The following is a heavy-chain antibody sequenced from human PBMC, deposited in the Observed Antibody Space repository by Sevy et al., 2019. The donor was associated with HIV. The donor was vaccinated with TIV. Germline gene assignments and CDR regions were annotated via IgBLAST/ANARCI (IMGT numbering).Heavy chain of an antibody. Sequence: GGSLRLSCAASGFTFSSYSMNWVRQAPGKGLEWVSYISSSSSTIYYADSVKGRFTIPRDNAKNSLYLQMNSLRAEDTAVYYCARESYCSSTSCYIMETRVYWGQGTLVTVSS. V-gene: IGHV3-48*01. J-gene: IGHJ4*02. CDR1: GFTFSSYS. D-gene: IGHD2-2*02. CDR2: ISSSSSTI. CDR3: ARESYCSSTSCYIMETRVY.